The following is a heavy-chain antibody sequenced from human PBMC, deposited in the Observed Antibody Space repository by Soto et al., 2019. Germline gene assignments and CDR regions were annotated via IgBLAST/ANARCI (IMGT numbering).Heavy chain of an antibody. CDR2: INHSGST. D-gene: IGHD3-10*01. CDR1: GGSFSGYY. J-gene: IGHJ6*03. V-gene: IGHV4-34*01. CDR3: ARGRGGSGSYYNPTYYYYYMDV. Sequence: SSETLSLTCAVYGGSFSGYYWSWIRQPPGKGLEWIGEINHSGSTNYNPSLKSRVTISVDTSKNQFSLKLSSVTAADTAVYYCARGRGGSGSYYNPTYYYYYMDVWGKGTTVTVSS.